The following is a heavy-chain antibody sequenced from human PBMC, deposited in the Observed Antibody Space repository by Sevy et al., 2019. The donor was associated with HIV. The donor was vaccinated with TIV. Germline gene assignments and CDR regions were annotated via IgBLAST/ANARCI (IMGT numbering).Heavy chain of an antibody. CDR1: GGSISSDSYY. D-gene: IGHD3-10*01. V-gene: IGHV4-39*01. CDR3: ARPSSLYYYYAMDV. J-gene: IGHJ6*02. Sequence: SETLSLTCIVSGGSISSDSYYWGWIRQPPGKGLEWIGSTYYTGSTYYNPSLKSRVTISSDTSKSQFSLRLSSVTAADTALYFCARPSSLYYYYAMDVWGQGTTVTVSS. CDR2: TYYTGST.